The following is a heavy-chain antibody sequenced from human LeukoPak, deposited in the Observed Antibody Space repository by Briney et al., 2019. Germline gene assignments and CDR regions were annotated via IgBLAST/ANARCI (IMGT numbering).Heavy chain of an antibody. J-gene: IGHJ4*02. CDR3: ARDPGDGYFDWLLEFDY. D-gene: IGHD3-9*01. CDR1: GGSISNSSYY. V-gene: IGHV4-39*07. Sequence: PSETLSLTCTVSGGSISNSSYYCAWIRQPPGKGLEWIVNICYIGNTYYNSSRKSQDTLSVDTSKNQFSLKLSSVTAADTAVYYCARDPGDGYFDWLLEFDYWGQGTLVTVSS. CDR2: ICYIGNT.